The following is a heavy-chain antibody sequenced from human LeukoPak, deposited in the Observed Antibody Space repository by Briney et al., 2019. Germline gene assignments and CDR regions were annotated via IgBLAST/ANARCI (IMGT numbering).Heavy chain of an antibody. J-gene: IGHJ4*02. CDR1: GYSFTSYW. CDR2: IYPGDSDT. D-gene: IGHD6-19*01. V-gene: IGHV5-51*01. CDR3: ARQVGSGWYGSSFDY. Sequence: GESLKIPCKGSGYSFTSYWIGWVRQMPGKGLEWMGIIYPGDSDTRYSPSFQGQVTISADKSISTAYLQWSSLKASDTAMYYCARQVGSGWYGSSFDYWGQGTLVPVSS.